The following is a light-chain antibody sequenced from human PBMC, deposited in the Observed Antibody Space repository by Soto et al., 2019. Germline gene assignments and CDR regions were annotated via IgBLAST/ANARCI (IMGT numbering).Light chain of an antibody. V-gene: IGLV2-8*01. Sequence: QSALTQPPSASGSPGQSVTISCTGTKNDVGFYDFVSWYQHHPGKAPRLIIYEVVQRPSGVPDRFSGSKSGNTASLTVSGLQAADEADYYCQSYESSRGGYVFGTGTKVTVL. CDR3: QSYESSRGGYV. CDR1: KNDVGFYDF. CDR2: EVV. J-gene: IGLJ1*01.